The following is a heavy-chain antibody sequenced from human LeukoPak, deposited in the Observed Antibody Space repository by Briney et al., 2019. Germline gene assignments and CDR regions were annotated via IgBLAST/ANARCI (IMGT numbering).Heavy chain of an antibody. CDR2: ISWNSGSI. CDR1: GFTFDDYA. D-gene: IGHD6-13*01. V-gene: IGHV3-9*01. J-gene: IGHJ4*02. CDR3: ARVNLRQQLVHFDY. Sequence: PGGSLRLSCAASGFTFDDYAMHWVRQAPGKGLEWVSGISWNSGSIGYADSVKGRFTISRDNAKNSLYLQMNSLRAEDTAVYYCARVNLRQQLVHFDYWGQGTLVTVSS.